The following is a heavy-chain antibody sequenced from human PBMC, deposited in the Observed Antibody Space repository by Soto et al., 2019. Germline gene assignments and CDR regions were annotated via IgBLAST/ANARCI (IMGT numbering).Heavy chain of an antibody. CDR1: GGTFSSYA. CDR3: ARGLTDGRSPSDY. V-gene: IGHV1-69*06. D-gene: IGHD2-21*01. Sequence: SVKVSCKASGGTFSSYAISWVRQAPGQGLEWMGGIIPIFGTANYAQKFQGRVTITADKSTSTACMELSSLRSEDTAVYYCARGLTDGRSPSDYWGQGTLVTVSS. CDR2: IIPIFGTA. J-gene: IGHJ4*02.